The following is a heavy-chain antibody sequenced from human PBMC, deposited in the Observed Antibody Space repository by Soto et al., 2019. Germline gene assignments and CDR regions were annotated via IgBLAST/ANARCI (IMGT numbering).Heavy chain of an antibody. V-gene: IGHV4-59*01. D-gene: IGHD3-3*01. J-gene: IGHJ4*01. Sequence: NPSETLYLTCGASASPISLYYWGLVRQVPGERLEWIAYVSYSVGASYNPSRKSRVTISLDTSKSQIALRLMSVTAAATAMYYCVASLESRDLKSFDYW. CDR1: ASPISLYY. CDR2: VSYSVGA. CDR3: VASLESRDLKSFDY.